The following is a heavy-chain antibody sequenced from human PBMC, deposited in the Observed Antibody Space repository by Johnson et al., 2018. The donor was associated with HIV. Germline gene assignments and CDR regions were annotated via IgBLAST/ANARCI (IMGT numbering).Heavy chain of an antibody. Sequence: MLLVESGGGVVQPGGSLRLSCAASGFTVSSNYMSWVRQAPGKGLEWVSVIYSGGSTYYADSVQGRFTISRDNYKNTLYLQMNSLRAEDPAVYYCATRDPTYRPGVFDIWGQGTMVTVSS. CDR1: GFTVSSNY. V-gene: IGHV3-66*01. CDR2: IYSGGST. D-gene: IGHD2-2*02. CDR3: ATRDPTYRPGVFDI. J-gene: IGHJ3*02.